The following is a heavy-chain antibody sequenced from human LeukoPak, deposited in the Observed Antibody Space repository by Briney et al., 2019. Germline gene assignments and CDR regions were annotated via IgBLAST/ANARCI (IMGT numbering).Heavy chain of an antibody. D-gene: IGHD1-26*01. V-gene: IGHV4-61*08. Sequence: PSETLSLTCTVSDGSISSGDYYWSWLRQPPGRKLEWIGYTYYDGNTNYNYNPSLKSRVAISVDTSKNLLTLKLNSVTAADTAVYYCAGDKEHTHGRHFGYWGQGTLVTVSS. CDR1: DGSISSGDYY. CDR2: TYYDGNTNY. CDR3: AGDKEHTHGRHFGY. J-gene: IGHJ4*02.